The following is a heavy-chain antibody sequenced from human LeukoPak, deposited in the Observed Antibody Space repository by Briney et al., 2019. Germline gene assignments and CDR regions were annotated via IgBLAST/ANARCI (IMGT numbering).Heavy chain of an antibody. J-gene: IGHJ4*02. CDR1: GFTFSSYS. V-gene: IGHV3-48*01. CDR3: ARGWAWSYFDY. CDR2: ISSSSSTI. D-gene: IGHD3-3*01. Sequence: PGGSLRLSCAASGFTFSSYSMNWVRQALGKGVEWGSYISSSSSTIYYADSLKGRFTISRDNANISLYLQMNSLRAEDTAVYYCARGWAWSYFDYWGQGTLVTVSS.